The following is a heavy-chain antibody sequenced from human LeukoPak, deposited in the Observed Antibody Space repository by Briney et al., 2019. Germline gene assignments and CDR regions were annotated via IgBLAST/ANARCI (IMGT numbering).Heavy chain of an antibody. J-gene: IGHJ6*03. CDR3: ARHKKRYSSSWYKSSYYYMDV. CDR1: GYPSTIINYY. D-gene: IGHD6-13*01. CDR2: INHSGST. V-gene: IGHV4-39*01. Sequence: SETLSLTCAVSGYPSTIINYYWGWIRQPPGKGLEWIGEINHSGSTNYNPSLKSRVTISVDTSKNQFSLKLSSVTAADTAVYYCARHKKRYSSSWYKSSYYYMDVWGKGTTVTISS.